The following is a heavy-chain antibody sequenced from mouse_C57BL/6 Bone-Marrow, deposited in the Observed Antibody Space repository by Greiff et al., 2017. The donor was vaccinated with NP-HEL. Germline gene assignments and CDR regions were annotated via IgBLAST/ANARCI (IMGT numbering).Heavy chain of an antibody. J-gene: IGHJ2*01. CDR2: INPYNGGT. CDR3: ARPPMTTVVAVDY. D-gene: IGHD1-1*01. V-gene: IGHV1-19*01. Sequence: VQLQQSGPVLVKPGASVKMSCKASGYTFTDYYMNWVKQSHGKSLEWIGVINPYNGGTSYNQKFKGKATLTVDKSSSTAYMELNSLTSEDSAVYYCARPPMTTVVAVDYWGQGTTLTVSS. CDR1: GYTFTDYY.